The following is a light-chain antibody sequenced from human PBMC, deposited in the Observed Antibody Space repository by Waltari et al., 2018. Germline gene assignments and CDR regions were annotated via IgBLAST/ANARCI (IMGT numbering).Light chain of an antibody. CDR2: SAS. Sequence: EVVMTQSPATLSVSPGERATLSCRASQSVSDTLAWYQQKVGQPPRLLIYSASIRATGVPARFSGSGSGTEFTLTTSSLQSEDFGVYYCQQFNTWPLTFGPGTKVDFK. CDR1: QSVSDT. CDR3: QQFNTWPLT. J-gene: IGKJ3*01. V-gene: IGKV3-15*01.